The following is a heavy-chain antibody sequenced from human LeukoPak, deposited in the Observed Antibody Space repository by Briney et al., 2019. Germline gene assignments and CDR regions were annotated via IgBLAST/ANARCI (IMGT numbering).Heavy chain of an antibody. CDR3: ARVDGDHGVR. Sequence: SETPSLTCTVSGGSISSSSYYWGWIRQPPGKGLEWIGSIYYSGSTYYNPSLKSRVTISVDTSKNQFSLKLSSVTAADTAVYYCARVDGDHGVRWGQGTLVTVSS. J-gene: IGHJ4*02. D-gene: IGHD4-17*01. CDR2: IYYSGST. CDR1: GGSISSSSYY. V-gene: IGHV4-39*07.